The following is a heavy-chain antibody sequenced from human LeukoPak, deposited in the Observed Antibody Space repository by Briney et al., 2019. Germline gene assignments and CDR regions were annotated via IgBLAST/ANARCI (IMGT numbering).Heavy chain of an antibody. D-gene: IGHD6-19*01. V-gene: IGHV1-2*02. J-gene: IGHJ5*02. CDR1: GYTFTGYY. Sequence: ASVKVSCKAPGYTFTGYYMHWVRQAPGQGLEWMGWINPNSGGTNYAQKFQGRVTMTRDTSISTAYMELSRLRSDDTAVYYCARDTAAVGGVWFEPWGQGTLVTVSS. CDR3: ARDTAAVGGVWFEP. CDR2: INPNSGGT.